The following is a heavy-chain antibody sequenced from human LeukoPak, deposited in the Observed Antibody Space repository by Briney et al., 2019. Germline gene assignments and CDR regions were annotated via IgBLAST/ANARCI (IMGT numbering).Heavy chain of an antibody. V-gene: IGHV4-31*03. CDR1: GALIKRRCFQ. J-gene: IGHJ4*02. Sequence: SQTLSPNFPVSGALIKRRCFQLSWIPPEPGKGLEWIGDIYYSGATHYNPSLKRRVTMSVDASKNQFSLNLSSVTAADTAVYYCAGGTSGWAYWGQGTLVSVSS. CDR2: IYYSGAT. CDR3: AGGTSGWAY. D-gene: IGHD6-25*01.